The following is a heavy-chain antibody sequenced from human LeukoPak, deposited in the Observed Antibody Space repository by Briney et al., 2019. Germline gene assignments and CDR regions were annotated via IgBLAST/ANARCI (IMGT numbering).Heavy chain of an antibody. Sequence: ASVKVSCKASGYTFTGYYMHWVRQAPGQGLEWMGWINPNSGGTNYAQKFQGWVTMTRDTSISTAYMELSRLRSDDTAVYYCARTNIAAAGYYFDYWGQGTLVTVSS. CDR3: ARTNIAAAGYYFDY. J-gene: IGHJ4*02. CDR1: GYTFTGYY. V-gene: IGHV1-2*04. D-gene: IGHD6-13*01. CDR2: INPNSGGT.